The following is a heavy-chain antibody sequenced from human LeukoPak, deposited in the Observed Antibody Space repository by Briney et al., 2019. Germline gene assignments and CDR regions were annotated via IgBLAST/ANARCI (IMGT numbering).Heavy chain of an antibody. Sequence: GGSVTLSCAASGFTFSSYWMHWVRQAPGKGLVWVSRIRGDGTITSYADSVKGRFTVSRDNAKTTLFLQMDSLRDEDTAVYYCARSDYFDYWGQGTPVTVCS. CDR2: IRGDGTIT. CDR1: GFTFSSYW. CDR3: ARSDYFDY. J-gene: IGHJ4*02. V-gene: IGHV3-74*01.